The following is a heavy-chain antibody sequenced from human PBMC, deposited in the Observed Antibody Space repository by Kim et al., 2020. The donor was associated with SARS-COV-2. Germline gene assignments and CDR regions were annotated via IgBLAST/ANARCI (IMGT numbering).Heavy chain of an antibody. CDR2: INHSGST. Sequence: SETLSLTCAVYGGSFSGYYWSWIRQPPGKGLEWIGEINHSGSTNYNPSLKSRVTISVDTSKNQFSLKLSSVTAADTAVYYCARRGYCSSTSCYAGIRRRRGWFDPWGQGTLVTVSS. CDR3: ARRGYCSSTSCYAGIRRRRGWFDP. J-gene: IGHJ5*02. V-gene: IGHV4-34*01. CDR1: GGSFSGYY. D-gene: IGHD2-2*01.